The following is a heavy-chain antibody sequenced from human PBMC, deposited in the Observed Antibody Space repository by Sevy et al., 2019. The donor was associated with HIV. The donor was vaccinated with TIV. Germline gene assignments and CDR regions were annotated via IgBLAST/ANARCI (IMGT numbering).Heavy chain of an antibody. Sequence: SESLSLTWAVSGGSFSGYFWNWIRQSPGKGLEWIGEINHTGSLKYNPSLKSRVTISVDASKCQLSLHLRSVTAADTAVSYCARGRQAYVVVVTATVPFDYWGRGTLVTVSS. V-gene: IGHV4-34*01. D-gene: IGHD2-2*01. CDR2: INHTGSL. CDR3: ARGRQAYVVVVTATVPFDY. J-gene: IGHJ4*02. CDR1: GGSFSGYF.